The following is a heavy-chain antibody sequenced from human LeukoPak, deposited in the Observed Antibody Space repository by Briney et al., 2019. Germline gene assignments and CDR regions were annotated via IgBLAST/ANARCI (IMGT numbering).Heavy chain of an antibody. CDR3: ARLTRGSTEVH. V-gene: IGHV3-7*01. Sequence: GGSLRPSWAAAGCTFSWYWMSWVRLAAGRGLGSVANIKEDGGEKYYVDSVDGRSTISRDNAKNSLYLQMTSLRVEDTAVYYCARLTRGSTEVHWGQGTLLTASS. D-gene: IGHD2-21*02. J-gene: IGHJ4*02. CDR1: GCTFSWYW. CDR2: IKEDGGEK.